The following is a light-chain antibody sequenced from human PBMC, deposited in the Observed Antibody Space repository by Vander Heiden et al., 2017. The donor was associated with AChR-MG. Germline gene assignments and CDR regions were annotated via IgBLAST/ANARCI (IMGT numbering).Light chain of an antibody. CDR1: LSVGSTS. CDR3: QQYESSPAT. J-gene: IGKJ1*01. Sequence: EIVLTQSPGTLSLSPGERATLSCTAGLSVGSTSLAWYPQKPGQAPRLLVYDASTRATGTPDRFSGVGSGTDFTLVISTLEPEDFAVYYCQQYESSPATFGQGTKVEIK. V-gene: IGKV3-20*01. CDR2: DAS.